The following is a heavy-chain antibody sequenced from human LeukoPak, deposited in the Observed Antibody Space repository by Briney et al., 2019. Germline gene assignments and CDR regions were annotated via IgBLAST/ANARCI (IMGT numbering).Heavy chain of an antibody. D-gene: IGHD6-13*01. CDR1: GFTFGDYG. J-gene: IGHJ4*02. Sequence: PGGSLRLSCTASGFTFGDYGMSWVRQAPVKGLEWVSSISSSSSYIYYADSVKGRFTISRDNAKNSLYLQMNSLRAEDTAVYYCARGQYSSSWYGGSHYFDYWGQGTLVTVSS. V-gene: IGHV3-21*01. CDR2: ISSSSSYI. CDR3: ARGQYSSSWYGGSHYFDY.